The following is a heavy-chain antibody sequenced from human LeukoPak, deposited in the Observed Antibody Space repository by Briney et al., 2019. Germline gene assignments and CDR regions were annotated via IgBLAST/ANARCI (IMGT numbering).Heavy chain of an antibody. D-gene: IGHD3-10*01. CDR2: MNPNSGNT. V-gene: IGHV1-8*02. Sequence: AASVKVSCKASGYTFTSYDINWVRQASGQGLEWMGWMNPNSGNTGYAQKFQGRVTMTRNTSISTAYMELSSLRSEDTAVYYCARTITMIRGVIRGWFDPWGQGTLVTVSS. CDR1: GYTFTSYD. CDR3: ARTITMIRGVIRGWFDP. J-gene: IGHJ5*02.